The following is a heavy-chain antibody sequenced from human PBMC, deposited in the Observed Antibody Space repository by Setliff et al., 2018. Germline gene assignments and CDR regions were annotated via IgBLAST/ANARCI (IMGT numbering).Heavy chain of an antibody. J-gene: IGHJ4*02. CDR3: ARVSGWYYFDY. CDR2: FDPEDEET. D-gene: IGHD6-19*01. Sequence: ASVKVSCKVSGYRLIEVSMHWVRQAPGKGLEWMGGFDPEDEETIYAQKLQGRVTMTTDTSTSTAYMELRSLRPDDTAVYYCARVSGWYYFDYWGQGTLVTVSS. CDR1: GYRLIEVS. V-gene: IGHV1-24*01.